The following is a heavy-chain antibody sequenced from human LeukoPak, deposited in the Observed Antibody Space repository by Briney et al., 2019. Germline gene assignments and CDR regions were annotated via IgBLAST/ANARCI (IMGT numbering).Heavy chain of an antibody. V-gene: IGHV3-23*01. J-gene: IGHJ4*02. Sequence: GGSLRLSCAASGFTFSSYAMSWVRQAPGKGLEWVSAIGGGGATTYYADSVKGRFTISRDNSKNTLYLQMNSLRAEDTAVYYCAKARGYFDSSGYRYLDYWGQGTLVTVSS. CDR2: IGGGGATT. D-gene: IGHD3-22*01. CDR1: GFTFSSYA. CDR3: AKARGYFDSSGYRYLDY.